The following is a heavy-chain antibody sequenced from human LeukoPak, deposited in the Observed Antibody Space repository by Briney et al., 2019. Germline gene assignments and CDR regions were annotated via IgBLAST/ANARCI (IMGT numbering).Heavy chain of an antibody. CDR2: IYHSGST. V-gene: IGHV4-38-2*02. D-gene: IGHD3-3*01. J-gene: IGHJ5*02. CDR3: AGERGITIFGVVNDYNWFDP. Sequence: SETLSLTCTVSGYSISSGYYWGLIRQPPGKGLEWIGSIYHSGSTYYNPSLKSRVTISVDTSKNQFYLKLSSVTAADTAVYYCAGERGITIFGVVNDYNWFDPWGQGTLVNVSS. CDR1: GYSISSGYY.